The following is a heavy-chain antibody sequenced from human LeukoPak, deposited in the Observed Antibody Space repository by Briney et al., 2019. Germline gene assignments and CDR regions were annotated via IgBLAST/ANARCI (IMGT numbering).Heavy chain of an antibody. CDR2: IYYSGST. CDR3: ARDTGVRPRVAHFDY. V-gene: IGHV4-59*12. D-gene: IGHD1-14*01. J-gene: IGHJ4*02. Sequence: SETLSLTCTVSGGSISSYYWSWIRQPPGKGLEWIGYIYYSGSTNYNPSLKSRVTISVDTSKNQFSLQLNSVTPEDTAVYYCARDTGVRPRVAHFDYWGQGSLVTVSS. CDR1: GGSISSYY.